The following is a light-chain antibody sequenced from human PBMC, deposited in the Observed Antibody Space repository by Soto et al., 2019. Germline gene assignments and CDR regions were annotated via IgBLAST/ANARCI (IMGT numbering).Light chain of an antibody. CDR3: LQDYNYPRT. Sequence: AIQMTQSPSSLSASVGDRVTITCRASQGIRNDLGWYQQKPGKAPKLLIYAASSLQSGVPSRFSGSGSGTDFTPTISSLQPEAFATYYCLQDYNYPRTFGQGTKVDI. V-gene: IGKV1-6*01. J-gene: IGKJ1*01. CDR2: AAS. CDR1: QGIRND.